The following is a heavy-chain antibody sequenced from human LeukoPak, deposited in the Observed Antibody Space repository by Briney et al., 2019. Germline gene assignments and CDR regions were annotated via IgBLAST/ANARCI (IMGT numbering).Heavy chain of an antibody. V-gene: IGHV4-61*01. CDR1: GGSFTSGSYY. CDR2: MYYRGSN. D-gene: IGHD5-18*01. CDR3: ARGGIQLPDY. Sequence: SETLSLTCTVSGGSFTSGSYYWSWIRQPPGKGLEYIGCMYYRGSNNYNPSLKSRVTISVDTSKNQFSLRLTSVTAADTAVYYCARGGIQLPDYWGQGTLVTVSS. J-gene: IGHJ4*02.